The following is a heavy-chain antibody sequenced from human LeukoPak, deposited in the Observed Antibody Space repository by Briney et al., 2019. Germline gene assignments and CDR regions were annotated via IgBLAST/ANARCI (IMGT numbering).Heavy chain of an antibody. V-gene: IGHV1-8*01. J-gene: IGHJ4*02. CDR2: MNPNSGNT. CDR1: GYTFTSYD. Sequence: ASAKVSCKASGYTFTSYDINWVRQATGQGLEWMGWMNPNSGNTGYAQKFQGRVTMTRNTSISTAYMELSSLRSEDTAVYYCARGEGSYSGSSPDYWGQGTLVTVSS. CDR3: ARGEGSYSGSSPDY. D-gene: IGHD1-26*01.